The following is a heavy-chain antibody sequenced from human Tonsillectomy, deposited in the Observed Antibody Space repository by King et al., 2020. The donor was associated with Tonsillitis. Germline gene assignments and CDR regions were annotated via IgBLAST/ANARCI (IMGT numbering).Heavy chain of an antibody. D-gene: IGHD4-11*01. CDR3: AREAYSNYYYYGLDV. J-gene: IGHJ6*02. Sequence: DSVKGRFTISRDNAKNSLYLQMNSLRAEDTAVYYCAREAYSNYYYYGLDVWGQGPTVTVSS. V-gene: IGHV3-7*01.